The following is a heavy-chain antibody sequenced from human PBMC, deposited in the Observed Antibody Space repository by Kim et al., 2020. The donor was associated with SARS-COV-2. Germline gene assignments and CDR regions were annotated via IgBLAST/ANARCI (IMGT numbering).Heavy chain of an antibody. D-gene: IGHD3-3*01. V-gene: IGHV4-39*01. CDR3: ARVLLVLRFLEGGAFDI. Sequence: LNSRVTISVDTSKNQFSLKLSSVTAADTAVYYCARVLLVLRFLEGGAFDIWGQGTMVTVSS. J-gene: IGHJ3*02.